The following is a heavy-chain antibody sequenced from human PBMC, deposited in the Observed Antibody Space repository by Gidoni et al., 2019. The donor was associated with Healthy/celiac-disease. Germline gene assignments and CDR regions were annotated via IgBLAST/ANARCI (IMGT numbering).Heavy chain of an antibody. CDR2: IYYSGST. Sequence: QVQLQESGPGLVKPSQTLSLTCTVPGRSITSGGYYWSWIRQHPGKGLEWIGYIYYSGSTYYNPSLKSRVTISVDTSKNQFSLKLSSVTAADTAVYYCARDRGVIGDSYGGTFDIWGQGTMVTVSS. CDR3: ARDRGVIGDSYGGTFDI. V-gene: IGHV4-31*03. D-gene: IGHD3-10*01. CDR1: GRSITSGGYY. J-gene: IGHJ3*02.